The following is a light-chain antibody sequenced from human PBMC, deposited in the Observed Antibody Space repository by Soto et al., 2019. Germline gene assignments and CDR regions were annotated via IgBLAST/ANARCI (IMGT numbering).Light chain of an antibody. CDR3: HQRQSWPRT. J-gene: IGKJ1*01. Sequence: EIVMTQSPATLSVSPGERATLSCRASQSVNSNLAWYQQKPGQAPRLLIYGASTRAAGIPARFSASGSGTDFTLTISDVQPEDFALYYCHQRQSWPRTFGQGTKVDI. CDR2: GAS. V-gene: IGKV3D-15*01. CDR1: QSVNSN.